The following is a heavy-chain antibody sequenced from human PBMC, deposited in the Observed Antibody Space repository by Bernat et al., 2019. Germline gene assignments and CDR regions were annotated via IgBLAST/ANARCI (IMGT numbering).Heavy chain of an antibody. CDR1: GFTFSSYW. D-gene: IGHD1-20*01. Sequence: EVQLVESGGGLVQSVGSLRLSCVASGFIASGFTFSSYWMHWVRQVPGKGLVWVSRINGDESITNYADSVKGRFNISRDNAKNILYLQMNSLRDEDTAVYYCAKCNWNDERGDFDVWGQGTMVTVS. J-gene: IGHJ3*01. CDR3: AKCNWNDERGDFDV. CDR2: INGDESIT. V-gene: IGHV3-74*01.